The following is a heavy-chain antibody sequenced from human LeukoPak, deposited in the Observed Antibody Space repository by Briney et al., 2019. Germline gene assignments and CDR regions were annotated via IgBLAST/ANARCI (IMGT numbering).Heavy chain of an antibody. J-gene: IGHJ4*02. CDR1: GGSISSGGYY. V-gene: IGHV4-31*03. D-gene: IGHD2-15*01. Sequence: PSETLSLTCTVSGGSISSGGYYWSWIRQHPGKGLEWIGYIYYSGSTYYNPSLKSRVTISVDTSKNQFSLKLSSVTAADTAVYYCARGVVVVVAAHHFDYWGQGTLVTVSS. CDR3: ARGVVVVVAAHHFDY. CDR2: IYYSGST.